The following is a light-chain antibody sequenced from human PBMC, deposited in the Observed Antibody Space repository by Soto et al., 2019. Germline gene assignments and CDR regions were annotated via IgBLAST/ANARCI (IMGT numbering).Light chain of an antibody. CDR2: DVS. Sequence: QSVLAQPASVSGSPGQSITISCTGTSSDVGGYNYVSWHQQLPGKAPKLMIYDVSGRPSGGSNRFSGSKSGNTASLTISGLQAEDEADYSCSSHTSSSLYVFGTGTKGTVL. CDR3: SSHTSSSLYV. J-gene: IGLJ1*01. V-gene: IGLV2-14*01. CDR1: SSDVGGYNY.